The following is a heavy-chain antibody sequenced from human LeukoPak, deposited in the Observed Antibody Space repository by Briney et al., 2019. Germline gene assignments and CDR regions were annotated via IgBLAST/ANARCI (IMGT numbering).Heavy chain of an antibody. D-gene: IGHD3-10*01. CDR2: INSGESNT. Sequence: GALRLSCAASGFTFRSYWMHWVRQAPGKGLLWVSRINSGESNTNYADSVKGRFTISRDNAKNTLYLQMNSLRDEDTAEYYCSRGAGDGSGNYMIDYWGQGTLVTVSS. V-gene: IGHV3-74*01. CDR3: SRGAGDGSGNYMIDY. CDR1: GFTFRSYW. J-gene: IGHJ4*02.